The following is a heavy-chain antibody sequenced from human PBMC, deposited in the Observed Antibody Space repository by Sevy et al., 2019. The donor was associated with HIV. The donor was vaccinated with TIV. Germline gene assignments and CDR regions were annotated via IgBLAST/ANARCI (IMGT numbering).Heavy chain of an antibody. Sequence: GSLRLSCTVSGGSITSSGHYWGWIRQSPGKGLEWIGAVYYVGNSYAHPSLTSRVTISADTSKNLFSLSLTSLTAADTAIYYCARVAGGENYDYGIDVWGLGTSVTVSS. D-gene: IGHD2-21*01. J-gene: IGHJ6*02. CDR3: ARVAGGENYDYGIDV. CDR1: GGSITSSGHY. V-gene: IGHV4-39*01. CDR2: VYYVGNS.